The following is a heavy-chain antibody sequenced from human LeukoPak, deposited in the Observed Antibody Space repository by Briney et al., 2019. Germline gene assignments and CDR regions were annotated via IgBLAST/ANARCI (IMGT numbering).Heavy chain of an antibody. CDR3: ARVMNGAIDY. J-gene: IGHJ4*02. V-gene: IGHV3-11*06. CDR2: ISGTGSKT. Sequence: GGSLRLSCAASGFTFSDYYMSWIRQAPGKGLEWVSYISGTGSKTNYADSMRGRFTISRDNAKNSVYLQMNSLRAEDTAVYYCARVMNGAIDYWGQGTLVTVSS. D-gene: IGHD2-8*01. CDR1: GFTFSDYY.